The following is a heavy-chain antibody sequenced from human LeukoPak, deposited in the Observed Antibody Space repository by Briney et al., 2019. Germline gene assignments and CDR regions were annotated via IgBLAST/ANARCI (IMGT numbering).Heavy chain of an antibody. CDR1: GGTFSSYA. V-gene: IGHV1-69*13. CDR3: ARQNYGGNSQDY. D-gene: IGHD4-23*01. Sequence: SVKVSCKASGGTFSSYAISWVRQAPGQGLEWMGGIIPIFGTANYAQRFQGRVTITADESTSTAYMELSSLRSEDTAVYYCARQNYGGNSQDYWGQGTLVTVSS. J-gene: IGHJ4*02. CDR2: IIPIFGTA.